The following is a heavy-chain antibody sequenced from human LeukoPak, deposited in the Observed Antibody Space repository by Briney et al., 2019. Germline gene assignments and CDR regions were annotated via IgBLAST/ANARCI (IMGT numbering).Heavy chain of an antibody. CDR2: ISISGSTI. V-gene: IGHV3-48*03. J-gene: IGHJ3*02. CDR1: GFTFSSYE. CDR3: ARQRDTFDI. Sequence: GGSLRLSCAASGFTFSSYEMNWVRQAPGKGLEWVSYISISGSTIHYADSVKGRFTISRNNAKNTLYLQMNSLRAEDTAVYYCARQRDTFDIWGQGTMVTVSS.